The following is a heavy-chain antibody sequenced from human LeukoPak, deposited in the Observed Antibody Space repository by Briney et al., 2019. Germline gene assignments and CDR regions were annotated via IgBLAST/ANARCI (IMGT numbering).Heavy chain of an antibody. CDR2: IYSTGST. D-gene: IGHD6-13*01. CDR3: ARAGYTSTWTFDY. J-gene: IGHJ4*02. Sequence: SETLSLTCSVSGGSIRNYFWSWIRQSAGRGLEHIGRIYSTGSTNYSPSLKSRVSMSVDTSKNQFSLTLRSVTAADTAIYYCARAGYTSTWTFDYWGQGILVTVSS. CDR1: GGSIRNYF. V-gene: IGHV4-4*07.